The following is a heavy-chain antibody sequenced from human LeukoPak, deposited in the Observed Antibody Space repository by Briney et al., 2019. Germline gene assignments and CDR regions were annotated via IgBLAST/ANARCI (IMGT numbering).Heavy chain of an antibody. D-gene: IGHD3-9*01. Sequence: GGSLRLSCVGSGFSFDGYSMHWVRQRPGKALEWVSLISWHSRETSYSDSVKGRFTISRDNSKNSLYLQMNSLRTEDTAFYYCAKGGDILTDRGQGTLVAVSS. CDR2: ISWHSRET. CDR1: GFSFDGYS. J-gene: IGHJ4*02. CDR3: AKGGDILTD. V-gene: IGHV3-43*01.